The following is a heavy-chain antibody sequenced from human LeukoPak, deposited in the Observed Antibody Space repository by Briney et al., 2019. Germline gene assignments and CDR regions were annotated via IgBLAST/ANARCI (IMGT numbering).Heavy chain of an antibody. V-gene: IGHV7-4-1*02. J-gene: IGHJ4*02. CDR1: GYTFTNYA. D-gene: IGHD3-22*01. CDR2: INTNTGNP. CDR3: ARDPNHYYDSSAYYGDY. Sequence: GASVKVSCKASGYTFTNYATNWVRQAPGQGLEWMGWINTNTGNPTYAQGFTGRFVFSLDTSVSTAYLQISSLKAEDTAVYYCARDPNHYYDSSAYYGDYWGQGTLVTVSS.